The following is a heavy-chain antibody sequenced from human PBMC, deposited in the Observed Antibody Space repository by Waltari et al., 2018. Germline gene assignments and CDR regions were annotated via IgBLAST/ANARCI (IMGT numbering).Heavy chain of an antibody. CDR1: GGSISSHY. D-gene: IGHD1-26*01. CDR2: SYYSGSN. V-gene: IGHV4-59*11. J-gene: IGHJ4*02. CDR3: ARMVGATPKFFDY. Sequence: QVQLQESDPGLAKPSETLSLTCTVPGGSISSHYWSWIRQPPGKGLEWIGYSYYSGSNNYNPSLKSRVTISVDTSKNQFSLKLSSVTAADTAVYYCARMVGATPKFFDYWGQGTLVTVSS.